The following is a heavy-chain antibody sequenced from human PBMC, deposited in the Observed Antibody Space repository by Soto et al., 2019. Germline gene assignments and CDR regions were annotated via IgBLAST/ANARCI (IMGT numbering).Heavy chain of an antibody. CDR1: GYSFTTYW. CDR3: TSGEIYGSPWPW. V-gene: IGHV5-10-1*03. CDR2: IDPSDSYI. D-gene: IGHD1-26*01. J-gene: IGHJ4*02. Sequence: EVQLVQSGAEVKKPGESLRISCKGSGYSFTTYWITWVRQMPGKGLEWMGRIDPSDSYINYNPSFQGHVTISADKSIRTSFPPGSQPKAPDTAIFFRTSGEIYGSPWPWWGQGTLVTVSS.